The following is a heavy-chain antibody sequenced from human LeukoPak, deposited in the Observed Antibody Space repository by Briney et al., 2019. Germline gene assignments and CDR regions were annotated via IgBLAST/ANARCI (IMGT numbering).Heavy chain of an antibody. Sequence: SSKTLSLTCSVSGGSITTSSYYWGWIRQSPEKGLEWIGSIYYTGGTYYSPSLKSRVTISVDTSKNQFSLKLSSVTAADTALYYCARVIDVAASGYFDSWGQGTQVTVSS. D-gene: IGHD6-25*01. J-gene: IGHJ4*02. CDR2: IYYTGGT. CDR1: GGSITTSSYY. V-gene: IGHV4-39*01. CDR3: ARVIDVAASGYFDS.